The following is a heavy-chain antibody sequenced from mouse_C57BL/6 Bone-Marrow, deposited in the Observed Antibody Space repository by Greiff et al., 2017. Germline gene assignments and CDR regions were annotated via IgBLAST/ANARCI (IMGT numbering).Heavy chain of an antibody. J-gene: IGHJ3*01. D-gene: IGHD1-1*01. V-gene: IGHV1-7*01. CDR3: GRGPYYGSSDVTGLAY. CDR1: GYTFTSYW. CDR2: ISPGGGYT. Sequence: QVQLQQSGAELAKPGASVKLSCKASGYTFTSYWMHWVKQRPGQGLEWIGYISPGGGYTKYTQKFKDKATLTADKSSSTVYMQLSSLTYEDSAVYYCGRGPYYGSSDVTGLAYWGQGTLVTVSA.